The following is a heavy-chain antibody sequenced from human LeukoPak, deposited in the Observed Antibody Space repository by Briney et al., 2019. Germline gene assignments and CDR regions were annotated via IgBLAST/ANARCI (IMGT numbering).Heavy chain of an antibody. Sequence: GASVKVSCKASGYTLTSYDINWVRQATGQGLEWMGWISAYNGNTNYAQKLQGRVTMTTDTSTSTAYMELRSLRSDDTAVHYCARVSVEGLPYFDYWGQGTLVTVSS. CDR1: GYTLTSYD. CDR2: ISAYNGNT. CDR3: ARVSVEGLPYFDY. J-gene: IGHJ4*02. V-gene: IGHV1-18*01.